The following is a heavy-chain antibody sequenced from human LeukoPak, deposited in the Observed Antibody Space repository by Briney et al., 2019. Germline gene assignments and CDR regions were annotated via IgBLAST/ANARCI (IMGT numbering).Heavy chain of an antibody. CDR1: GFTFSSYW. CDR2: ISDDGSRK. J-gene: IGHJ6*02. Sequence: GGSLRLSCAASGFTFSSYWMSWVRQAPGQGLEWVAMISDDGSRKYHADSVKGRFSISRDNSKNTLFLQMNSLRVDDTAVYYCARDYYGSGSHATGMDVWGQGTTVTVSS. V-gene: IGHV3-30-3*01. CDR3: ARDYYGSGSHATGMDV. D-gene: IGHD3-10*01.